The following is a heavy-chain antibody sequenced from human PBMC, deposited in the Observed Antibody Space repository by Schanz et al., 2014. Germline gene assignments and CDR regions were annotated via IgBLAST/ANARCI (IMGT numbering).Heavy chain of an antibody. CDR3: AKDPHRDYGGKPQTFDI. Sequence: EVQLVESGGGLVQPGGSLRLSCAASGFSVSSNCLSWVRQAPGKGLEWVSILYTDGNTYYADSVKGRFTISRDNSKNTLYLQMNSLRAEDTALYYCAKDPHRDYGGKPQTFDIWGQGTMVTVSS. V-gene: IGHV3-66*01. D-gene: IGHD4-17*01. CDR2: LYTDGNT. J-gene: IGHJ3*02. CDR1: GFSVSSNC.